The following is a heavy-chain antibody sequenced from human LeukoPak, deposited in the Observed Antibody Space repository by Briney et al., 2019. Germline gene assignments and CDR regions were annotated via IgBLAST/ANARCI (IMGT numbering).Heavy chain of an antibody. J-gene: IGHJ3*02. CDR3: ARHLTGGRDGYNSAFDI. CDR2: ICPDDSDV. V-gene: IGHV5-51*01. Sequence: GESLKISCKGSGYSFTSYWIVWVRQMPGKGLEWMGIICPDDSDVRYSPSFQGQVTISADKSISTAYLQLSSLKASDTAMYYCARHLTGGRDGYNSAFDIWGQGTMVTVSS. D-gene: IGHD5-24*01. CDR1: GYSFTSYW.